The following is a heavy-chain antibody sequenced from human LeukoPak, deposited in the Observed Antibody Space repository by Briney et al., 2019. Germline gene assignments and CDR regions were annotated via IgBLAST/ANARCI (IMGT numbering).Heavy chain of an antibody. CDR1: GGSISSGSYY. CDR3: ARAMAGTGRFDY. CDR2: IYTSGST. D-gene: IGHD6-19*01. Sequence: SETLSLTCTVSGGSISSGSYYWSWIRQPAGKGLEWIGRIYTSGSTNYNPSLKSRVTISVDTSKNQFSLKLSSVTAADKAVYYCARAMAGTGRFDYWGQGTLVTVSS. J-gene: IGHJ4*02. V-gene: IGHV4-61*02.